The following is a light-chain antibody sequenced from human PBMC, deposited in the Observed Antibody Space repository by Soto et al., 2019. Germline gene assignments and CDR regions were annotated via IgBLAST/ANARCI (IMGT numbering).Light chain of an antibody. J-gene: IGKJ1*01. V-gene: IGKV1-8*01. CDR1: QGISIY. Sequence: AIRMTQSPSSLPASTEDRVTLTCLASQGISIYLAWYQQKPGKAPKLLIYAASTLQSGVPSRFSGSGSGTDFTLTISCLQSEDFATYYCQQYYSYPWTFGQGTKV. CDR3: QQYYSYPWT. CDR2: AAS.